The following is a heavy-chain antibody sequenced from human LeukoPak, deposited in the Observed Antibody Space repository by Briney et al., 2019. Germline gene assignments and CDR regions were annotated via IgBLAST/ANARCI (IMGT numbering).Heavy chain of an antibody. CDR2: ISSSSSYI. V-gene: IGHV3-21*01. D-gene: IGHD3-10*01. J-gene: IGHJ4*02. CDR3: ARESLWFGELSPTYY. Sequence: PGGSLRLSCAASGFTFSSYAMSWVRQAPGKGLEWVSSISSSSSYIYYADSVKGRFTISRDNAKNSLYLQMNSLRAEDTAVYYCARESLWFGELSPTYYWGQGTLVTVSS. CDR1: GFTFSSYA.